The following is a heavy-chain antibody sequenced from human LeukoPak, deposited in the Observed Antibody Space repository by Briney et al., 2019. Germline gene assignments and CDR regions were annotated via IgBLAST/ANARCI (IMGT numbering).Heavy chain of an antibody. J-gene: IGHJ4*02. Sequence: ASVKVSCKASGYTFASYYMHWVRQAPGQGLEWVGAINPSGGRTSYAQKFLGRVTMTRDTSTSTVYMELSSLRSEDAAVYYCARRHCSGGSCHDHLDYWGQGTLVTVSS. D-gene: IGHD2-15*01. CDR2: INPSGGRT. CDR3: ARRHCSGGSCHDHLDY. CDR1: GYTFASYY. V-gene: IGHV1-46*01.